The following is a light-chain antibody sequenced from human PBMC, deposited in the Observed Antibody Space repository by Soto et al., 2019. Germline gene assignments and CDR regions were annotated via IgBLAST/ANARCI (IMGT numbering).Light chain of an antibody. CDR2: GDN. CDR3: CSYAGSHTFFV. Sequence: QSALTQPPSVSGAPGQRVAISCTGSSSNIGAEYDVHWYQQLPGTAPKRLIYGDNNRPSGVPDRFSGSKSGTSASLAITGLQPEDEGDYYCCSYAGSHTFFVFGTGTKLTVL. V-gene: IGLV1-40*01. J-gene: IGLJ1*01. CDR1: SSNIGAEYD.